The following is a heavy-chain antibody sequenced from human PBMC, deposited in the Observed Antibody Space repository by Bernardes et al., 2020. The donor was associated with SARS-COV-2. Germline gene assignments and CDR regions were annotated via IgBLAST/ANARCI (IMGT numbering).Heavy chain of an antibody. CDR1: GYTFTSYG. J-gene: IGHJ6*02. Sequence: ASVKVSCKASGYTFTSYGISWVRQAPGQGLEWMGWISAYNGNTNYAQKLQGRVTMTTDTSTSTAYMELRSLRSDDTAVYYCARDISGNPLDYYYGMDVWGQGTTVTVSS. CDR2: ISAYNGNT. D-gene: IGHD4-4*01. V-gene: IGHV1-18*01. CDR3: ARDISGNPLDYYYGMDV.